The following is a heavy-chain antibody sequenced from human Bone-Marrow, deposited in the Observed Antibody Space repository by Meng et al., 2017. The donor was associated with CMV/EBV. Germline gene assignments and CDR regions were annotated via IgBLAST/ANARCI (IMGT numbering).Heavy chain of an antibody. Sequence: ASVKVSCKASGYTFTDYYMHWVRQAPGQGLEWMGWINPNSGGTNYAQKFQGRVTMTRDTSISTAYMELNRLRSDDTAVYSCARGPRSTGVGVYFDYWGQGTLVTVSS. D-gene: IGHD2-8*02. V-gene: IGHV1-2*02. J-gene: IGHJ4*02. CDR1: GYTFTDYY. CDR2: INPNSGGT. CDR3: ARGPRSTGVGVYFDY.